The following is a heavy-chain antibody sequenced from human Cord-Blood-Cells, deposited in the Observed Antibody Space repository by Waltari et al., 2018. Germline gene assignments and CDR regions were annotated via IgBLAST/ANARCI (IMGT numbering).Heavy chain of an antibody. J-gene: IGHJ6*03. Sequence: QVQLQQWGAGPLKPSETLSLTCAVSGGSFSGYYWSWIRQPPGQGLEWIGEINHSGSTNYNPSLKSRVTISVDTSKNQFSLKLSSVTAADTAVYYCARGPGRFLEWLLGYYYMDVWGKGTTVTVSS. CDR2: INHSGST. CDR3: ARGPGRFLEWLLGYYYMDV. CDR1: GGSFSGYY. D-gene: IGHD3-3*01. V-gene: IGHV4-34*01.